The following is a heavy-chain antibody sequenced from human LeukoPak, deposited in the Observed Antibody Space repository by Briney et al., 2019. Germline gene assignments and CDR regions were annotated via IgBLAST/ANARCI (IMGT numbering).Heavy chain of an antibody. Sequence: ASVKVSSKASGYTFIIYDIDWVRQATGQGLEWMGWMSPKSGNTDYAQKFQGRVTITRNTYINTPYLELSGLRSDDTAVYFCARGVGGLGNMDVWGKGTTVIISS. J-gene: IGHJ6*03. V-gene: IGHV1-8*01. CDR3: ARGVGGLGNMDV. CDR1: GYTFIIYD. CDR2: MSPKSGNT. D-gene: IGHD3-16*01.